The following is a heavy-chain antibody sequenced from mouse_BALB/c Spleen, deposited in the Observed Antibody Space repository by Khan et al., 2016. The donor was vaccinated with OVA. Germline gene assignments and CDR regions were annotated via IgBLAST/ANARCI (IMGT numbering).Heavy chain of an antibody. CDR2: IFPGSVSI. J-gene: IGHJ3*01. V-gene: IGHV1-9*01. Sequence: QVQLQQSGGDLMKPGASVKISCKATGYTFSSYWIEWVKQRPGHGLEWVGQIFPGSVSITYNEKFKGKATFTADTSSNTAYMQLSSLTSGDSAVYYCARGGYGGFAFWGQGTLVTVSA. CDR1: GYTFSSYW. D-gene: IGHD2-2*01. CDR3: ARGGYGGFAF.